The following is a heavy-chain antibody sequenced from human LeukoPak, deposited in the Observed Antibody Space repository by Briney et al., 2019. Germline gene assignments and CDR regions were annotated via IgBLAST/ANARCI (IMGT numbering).Heavy chain of an antibody. V-gene: IGHV3-7*01. D-gene: IGHD3-22*01. CDR1: GFTFSRYR. CDR2: IKQDGSEK. J-gene: IGHJ4*02. CDR3: ASPGPYYYDSSATGDY. Sequence: GGSLRLSCAASGFTFSRYRMSWVRHATGKGLEWVANIKQDGSEKYYVDSVKGLFTISRDNAKNSLYLQMNSLRAEDTAVYYCASPGPYYYDSSATGDYWGQGTLVTVSS.